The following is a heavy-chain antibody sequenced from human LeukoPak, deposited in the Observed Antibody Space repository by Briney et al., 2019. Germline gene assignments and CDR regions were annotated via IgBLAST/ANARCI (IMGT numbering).Heavy chain of an antibody. CDR3: ASEGFDC. V-gene: IGHV3-21*01. CDR1: GFTFSSYN. J-gene: IGHJ4*02. CDR2: ISSSSSYI. Sequence: GGSLRLSCAASGFTFSSYNMNWVRQAPGKGLEWVSSISSSSSYIDYADSVKGRFTISRDNAKNSLFLQMNNLRAEDTAVYYCASEGFDCWGQGTLVTVSS.